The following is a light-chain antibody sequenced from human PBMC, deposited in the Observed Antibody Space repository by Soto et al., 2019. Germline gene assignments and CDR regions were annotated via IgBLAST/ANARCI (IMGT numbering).Light chain of an antibody. J-gene: IGKJ5*01. CDR1: QNIGSN. Sequence: EIVMTQSPATLSVSPGERATLSCRASQNIGSNLAWYQQKPGQAPRLLIYGASTRATGIPARFSGSGSGTEFTLTISSLQSEDFAVYYCEQYNNSPITFGQGTRLEIK. CDR2: GAS. CDR3: EQYNNSPIT. V-gene: IGKV3-15*01.